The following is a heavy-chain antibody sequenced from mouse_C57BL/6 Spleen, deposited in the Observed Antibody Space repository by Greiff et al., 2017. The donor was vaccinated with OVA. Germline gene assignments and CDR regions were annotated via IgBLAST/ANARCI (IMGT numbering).Heavy chain of an antibody. V-gene: IGHV1-80*01. CDR2: IYPGDGDT. D-gene: IGHD1-1*01. CDR1: GYAFSSYW. Sequence: QVQLQQSGAELVKPGASVKISCKASGYAFSSYWMNWVKQRPGKGLEWLGQIYPGDGDTNYNGKFKGKATLTADKSSSTAYMQLSSLTSEDSAVYFCARSDYYGSLWYFDVWGTGTTVTVSS. CDR3: ARSDYYGSLWYFDV. J-gene: IGHJ1*03.